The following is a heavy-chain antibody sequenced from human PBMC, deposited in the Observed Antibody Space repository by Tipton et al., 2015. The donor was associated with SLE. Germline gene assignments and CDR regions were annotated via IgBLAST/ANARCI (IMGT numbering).Heavy chain of an antibody. V-gene: IGHV3-30*02. CDR2: IRYDGSNK. CDR1: GFTFSSYG. D-gene: IGHD5-12*01. J-gene: IGHJ6*02. Sequence: SLRLSCAASGFTFSSYGMHWVRQAPGKGLEWVAFIRYDGSNKYYAGSVKGRFTISRDNSKNTMYLQMNSLRAEETAVYYCAGSCGRGRVAMAGYGMDIWGQGSSVTDSS. CDR3: AGSCGRGRVAMAGYGMDI.